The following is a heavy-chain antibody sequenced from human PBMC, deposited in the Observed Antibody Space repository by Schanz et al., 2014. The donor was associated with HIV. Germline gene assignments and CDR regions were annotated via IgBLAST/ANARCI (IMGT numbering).Heavy chain of an antibody. D-gene: IGHD3-22*01. CDR3: AKPEYDNRGNSQSHFDY. CDR1: GFTFSSYA. V-gene: IGHV3-23*01. CDR2: ISESGGRT. Sequence: EVQLLESGGGLVQPGGSLRLSCAASGFTFSSYAMNWVRQAPGKGLEWVSSISESGGRTYYADSVNGRFTISRDNSKNTLYLQMTTLRIDDTAVYYCAKPEYDNRGNSQSHFDYWGQGTLVTVSS. J-gene: IGHJ4*02.